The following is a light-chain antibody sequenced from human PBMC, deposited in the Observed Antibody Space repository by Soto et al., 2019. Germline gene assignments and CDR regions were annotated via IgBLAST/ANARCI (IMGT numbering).Light chain of an antibody. V-gene: IGKV1-5*03. CDR2: RAS. CDR1: QSISGW. Sequence: DIQMTQSPSTLSASVGDRVTITCRASQSISGWLAWYQQKPGKAPKLLIYRASSLESGVPSRFSGSGSGTEFTLTISSLQPDEFATYYCQQYNSFGTFGQGTKLEIK. CDR3: QQYNSFGT. J-gene: IGKJ2*01.